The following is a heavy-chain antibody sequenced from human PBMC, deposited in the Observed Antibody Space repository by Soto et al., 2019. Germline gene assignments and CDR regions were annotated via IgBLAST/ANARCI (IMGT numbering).Heavy chain of an antibody. V-gene: IGHV3-21*01. J-gene: IGHJ6*02. CDR1: GFTFSSYS. D-gene: IGHD5-18*01. CDR2: ISSSSSYI. Sequence: VGSLRLSCAASGFTFSSYSMNWVRQAPGKGLEWVSSISSSSSYIYYADSVKGRFTISRDNAKNSLYLQMNSLRAEDTAVYYCARDLESGGGYSYGFTYYGMDVWGQGTTVTVSS. CDR3: ARDLESGGGYSYGFTYYGMDV.